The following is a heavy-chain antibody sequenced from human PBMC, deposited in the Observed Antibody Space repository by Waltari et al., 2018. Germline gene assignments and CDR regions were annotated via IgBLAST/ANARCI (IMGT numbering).Heavy chain of an antibody. CDR3: AREAQATEFWRGHEQHYYYYYMDV. J-gene: IGHJ6*03. V-gene: IGHV4-4*07. CDR1: GDSISNYY. CDR2: VYITGSP. Sequence: QVQLQESGPGLVKPSETLSLTCTVSGDSISNYYWNWIRQPAGKGLEWIGRVYITGSPTNTPSLQSRVTMALDSSKNQSSLKLTSVTAADTAVYFCAREAQATEFWRGHEQHYYYYYMDVWGKGTTVTISS. D-gene: IGHD3-3*01.